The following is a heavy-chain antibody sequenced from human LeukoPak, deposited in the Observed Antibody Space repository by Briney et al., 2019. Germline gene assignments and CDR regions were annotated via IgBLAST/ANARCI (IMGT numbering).Heavy chain of an antibody. Sequence: GASVKVSCKASGGTFSSYAISWVRQAPGQGLEWMGGIIPIFGTANYAQKFQGRVTITADESTSTAYMELSSLRSEDTAVYYCARGEVPPHYFDSWGQGTLVTVSS. CDR3: ARGEVPPHYFDS. CDR1: GGTFSSYA. J-gene: IGHJ4*02. CDR2: IIPIFGTA. V-gene: IGHV1-69*13.